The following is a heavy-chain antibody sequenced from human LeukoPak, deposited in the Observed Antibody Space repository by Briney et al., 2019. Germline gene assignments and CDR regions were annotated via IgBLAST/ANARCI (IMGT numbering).Heavy chain of an antibody. D-gene: IGHD2-2*01. CDR3: PRVYQPLRWFDR. CDR1: GGSFSGYY. V-gene: IGHV4-34*01. Sequence: SETLSLTCAVYGGSFSGYYWSWIRQPPGKGLEWIGEINHSGSTNYNPSLKSRVTISVDTSKNQFSLKLSSVTAADTAVYYCPRVYQPLRWFDRWGQGTLVTVSS. CDR2: INHSGST. J-gene: IGHJ5*02.